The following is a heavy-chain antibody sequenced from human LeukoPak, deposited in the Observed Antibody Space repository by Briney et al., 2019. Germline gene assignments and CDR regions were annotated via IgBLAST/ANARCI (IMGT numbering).Heavy chain of an antibody. V-gene: IGHV1-69*04. CDR1: GGTFSSYA. Sequence: SVRVSCKASGGTFSSYAISWVRQAPGQELEWMGRIIPILGIANYAQKFQGRVTITADKSTSTAYMELSSLRSEDTAVYYCARGGGSYYGMDVWGQGTTVTVSS. CDR3: ARGGGSYYGMDV. J-gene: IGHJ6*02. CDR2: IIPILGIA. D-gene: IGHD1-26*01.